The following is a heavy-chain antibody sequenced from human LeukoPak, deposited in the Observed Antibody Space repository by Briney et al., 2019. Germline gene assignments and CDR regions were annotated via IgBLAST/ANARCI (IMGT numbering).Heavy chain of an antibody. V-gene: IGHV3-21*01. CDR2: ISSSSSYI. CDR3: ARPISGSSGWDAFDI. D-gene: IGHD6-19*01. Sequence: TGGSLRLSCAASGFTFSSYSMNWVRQAPGKGLEWVSSISSSSSYIYYADSVKGRFTISRDNAKNSVYLQMNSLRAEDTAVYYCARPISGSSGWDAFDIWGQGTMVTVSS. J-gene: IGHJ3*02. CDR1: GFTFSSYS.